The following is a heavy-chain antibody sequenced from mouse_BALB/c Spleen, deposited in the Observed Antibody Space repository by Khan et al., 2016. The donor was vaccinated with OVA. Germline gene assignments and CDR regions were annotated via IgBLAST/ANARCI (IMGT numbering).Heavy chain of an antibody. Sequence: EVQVVESGGDLVKPGGSLKLSCAASGFTFSSYGMSWVRQTPDKRLEWVAIIISGGISTYYPDSVKGRFTISRDNAKNTLYLQMSSLKSEDTAMYYCARQGYGGGFAYWGQGTLVTVSA. D-gene: IGHD1-1*01. CDR3: ARQGYGGGFAY. J-gene: IGHJ3*01. CDR1: GFTFSSYG. CDR2: IISGGIST. V-gene: IGHV5-6*01.